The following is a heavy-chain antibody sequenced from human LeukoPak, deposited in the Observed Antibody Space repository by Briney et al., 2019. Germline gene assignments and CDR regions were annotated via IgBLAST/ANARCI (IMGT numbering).Heavy chain of an antibody. CDR2: IYYSGST. CDR1: GGSISSGDYY. V-gene: IGHV4-61*08. J-gene: IGHJ3*02. CDR3: AKGGPGEGWNYFLGEDAFDI. D-gene: IGHD1-7*01. Sequence: PSETLSLTCTVSGGSISSGDYYWSWIRQPPGKGLEWIGYIYYSGSTSYNPSLNSRVTLSVDTSKSQLSLNLTSVTAADTAMYYCAKGGPGEGWNYFLGEDAFDIWGQGTMVTVSS.